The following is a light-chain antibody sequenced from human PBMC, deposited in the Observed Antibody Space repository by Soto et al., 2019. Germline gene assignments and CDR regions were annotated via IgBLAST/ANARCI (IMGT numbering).Light chain of an antibody. V-gene: IGKV3-20*01. J-gene: IGKJ3*01. CDR3: QQFVTSPFT. CDR2: GAS. Sequence: EIVMKQSTGTLSLPTGKRASLSCTADQSVTSVYLAWYQHKPGQAPRLLIYGASDRATGIPDRFSGSGCGTDFTLTISRLEPEELAVYYGQQFVTSPFTFGAGTKVDIK. CDR1: QSVTSVY.